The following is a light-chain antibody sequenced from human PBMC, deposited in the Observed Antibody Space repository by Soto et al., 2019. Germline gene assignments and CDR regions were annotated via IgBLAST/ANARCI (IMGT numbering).Light chain of an antibody. CDR2: EVS. CDR3: CSHGGSNV. V-gene: IGLV2-8*01. Sequence: QSVLTQPPSASGSPGQSLTISCTGTSSDVGGYNYVSWYQQHPGKAPKLIIFEVSKRPSGVPDRFSGSKSGNTASLTVSGLQAEDEADYYCCSHGGSNVFGTGTKLTVL. J-gene: IGLJ1*01. CDR1: SSDVGGYNY.